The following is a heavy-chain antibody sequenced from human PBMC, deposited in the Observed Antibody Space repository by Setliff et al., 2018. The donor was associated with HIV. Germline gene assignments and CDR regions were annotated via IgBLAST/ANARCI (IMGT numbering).Heavy chain of an antibody. CDR2: IIPILGIA. Sequence: SVKVSCKASGYTFTSYAMHWVRQAPGQRLEWMGGIIPILGIANYAQKVQGRVSMATDTSTSTAYMELNSLRSEDTAMYYCARGSRGYSAYDVGRFVSWGQGTLVTVSS. J-gene: IGHJ4*02. CDR1: GYTFTSYA. D-gene: IGHD5-12*01. CDR3: ARGSRGYSAYDVGRFVS. V-gene: IGHV1-69*10.